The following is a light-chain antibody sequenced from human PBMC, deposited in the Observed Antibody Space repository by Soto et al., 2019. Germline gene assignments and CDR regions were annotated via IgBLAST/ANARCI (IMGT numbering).Light chain of an antibody. CDR3: KQYGSACT. Sequence: EIVLTQSPGTLSLSPGERATLSCRASQSVSNNYLAWYQQKPGKSPRLLIYGASNRATGIPDRFSGSGSGTDFPLPISRLEPEDFAVYYCKQYGSACTFGQGTQVEIK. CDR2: GAS. J-gene: IGKJ1*01. V-gene: IGKV3-20*01. CDR1: QSVSNNY.